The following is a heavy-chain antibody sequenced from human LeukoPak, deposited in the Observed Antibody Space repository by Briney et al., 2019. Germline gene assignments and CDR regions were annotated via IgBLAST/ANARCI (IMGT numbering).Heavy chain of an antibody. J-gene: IGHJ6*02. V-gene: IGHV3-30-3*01. Sequence: PGGSLRLSCAASGSTFSSYGMHWVRQAPGKGLEWVAVISYDGSDKYYADSVKGRFTISRDNSKNTLYLQMNSLRAEDTAVYYCARPAGTYDYSYGMDVWGQGTTVTVSS. CDR3: ARPAGTYDYSYGMDV. CDR1: GSTFSSYG. CDR2: ISYDGSDK. D-gene: IGHD6-19*01.